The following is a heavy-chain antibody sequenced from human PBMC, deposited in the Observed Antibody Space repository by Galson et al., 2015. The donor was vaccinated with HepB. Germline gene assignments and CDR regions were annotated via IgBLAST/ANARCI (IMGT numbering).Heavy chain of an antibody. CDR2: ISAYNGNT. J-gene: IGHJ6*02. CDR1: GYTFTNYG. V-gene: IGHV1-18*04. Sequence: SVKVSCKASGYTFTNYGFSWVRQAPGQGLEWMGWISAYNGNTNYAQYLQGRVTMTTDTSTSTAYMELRSLRSDDTAVYYCARAEIPAAPAYNYYGMDVWGQGTTVTVSS. D-gene: IGHD2-2*01. CDR3: ARAEIPAAPAYNYYGMDV.